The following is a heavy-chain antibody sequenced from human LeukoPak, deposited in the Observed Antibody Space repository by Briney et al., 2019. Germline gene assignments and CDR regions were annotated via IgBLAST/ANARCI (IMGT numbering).Heavy chain of an antibody. D-gene: IGHD6-19*01. Sequence: PGGSLRLSCAASGFTFNNYGLHWVRQAPGKGLEWVAVISYDGSNKYYADSVKGRFTISRDNSKNTLYLQMNSLRAEDTAVYYCARVASSGRRGGAFDIWGQGTMVTVSS. CDR1: GFTFNNYG. CDR3: ARVASSGRRGGAFDI. V-gene: IGHV3-30*03. J-gene: IGHJ3*02. CDR2: ISYDGSNK.